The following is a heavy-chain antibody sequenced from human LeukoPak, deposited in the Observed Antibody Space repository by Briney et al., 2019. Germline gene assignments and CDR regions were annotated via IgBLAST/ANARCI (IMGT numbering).Heavy chain of an antibody. D-gene: IGHD1-26*01. CDR1: GYIFTNYW. V-gene: IGHV5-51*01. CDR2: IYPGDSDI. Sequence: GESLNISCRGSGYIFTNYWIRWVRQTPGQGLECMGIIYPGDSDIRYSPSFQGQVSISADKSISTACLQWSSLKASDTAMYYCARPKYSGTYSIDYWGEGTLVTVSS. CDR3: ARPKYSGTYSIDY. J-gene: IGHJ4*02.